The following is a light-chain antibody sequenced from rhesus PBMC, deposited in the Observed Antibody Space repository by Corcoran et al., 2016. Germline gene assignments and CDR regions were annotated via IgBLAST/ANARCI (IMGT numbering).Light chain of an antibody. CDR2: AAY. J-gene: IGKJ2*01. CDR3: LQHNRYPYS. V-gene: IGKV1-28*01. Sequence: DIQMTQSPSSLSASVGDTVTITCRASQGISSYLNWFQPRPGKAPKVLIYAAYSLESGVPSRFSGSGSGTEFTLTISSLQPEDFAAYYCLQHNRYPYSFGQGTKVEIK. CDR1: QGISSY.